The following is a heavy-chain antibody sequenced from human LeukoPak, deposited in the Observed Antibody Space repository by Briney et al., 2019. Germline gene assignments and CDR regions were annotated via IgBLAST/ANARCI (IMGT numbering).Heavy chain of an antibody. CDR2: ISGSGGST. J-gene: IGHJ4*02. CDR1: GFTFSSYA. D-gene: IGHD4-23*01. Sequence: PGGSLRLSCAASGFTFSSYAMSWVRQAPGKGLEWVSAISGSGGSTYYADSVKGRFTISRDNSKNTLYLQMNSLRAEDTAVYYCARDEEGPDGGDYWGQGTLVTVSS. V-gene: IGHV3-23*01. CDR3: ARDEEGPDGGDY.